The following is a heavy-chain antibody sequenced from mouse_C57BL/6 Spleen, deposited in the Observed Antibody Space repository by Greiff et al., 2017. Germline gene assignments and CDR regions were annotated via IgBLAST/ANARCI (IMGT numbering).Heavy chain of an antibody. CDR1: GFTFTDYY. D-gene: IGHD4-1*01. CDR2: IRNKANGYTT. V-gene: IGHV7-3*01. J-gene: IGHJ2*01. CDR3: ARSLTGKANYFDY. Sequence: EVHLVESGGGLVQPGGSLSLSCAASGFTFTDYYMSWVRQPPGKALEWLGFIRNKANGYTTEYSASVKGRFTISRDNSQSILYLHMKALRAEDSATYYCARSLTGKANYFDYWGQGTTLTVSS.